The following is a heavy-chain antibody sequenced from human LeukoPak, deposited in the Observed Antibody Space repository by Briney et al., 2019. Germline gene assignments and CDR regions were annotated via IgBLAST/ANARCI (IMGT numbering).Heavy chain of an antibody. J-gene: IGHJ4*02. CDR2: INHSGST. D-gene: IGHD6-19*01. V-gene: IGHV4-34*01. CDR3: ARGSSGWYAPSFDY. Sequence: SETLSLTCAVYGVSFSGYYWSWIRQPPGKGLEWIGEINHSGSTNYNPSLKSRVTISVDTSKNQFSLKLSSVTAADTAVYYCARGSSGWYAPSFDYWGQGTLVTVSS. CDR1: GVSFSGYY.